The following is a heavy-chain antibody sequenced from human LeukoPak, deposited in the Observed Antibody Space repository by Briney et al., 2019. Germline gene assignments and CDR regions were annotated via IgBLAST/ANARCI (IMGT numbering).Heavy chain of an antibody. D-gene: IGHD6-13*01. V-gene: IGHV4-34*01. Sequence: PSETLSLTCAVYGGSFSGYYWSWIRQPPGKGLEWIGEINHSGSTNYNPSLKSRVTISVDTSKNQFSLKLNSVTAADTAVYYCARGRWHPSVRVDHWGQGTLVTVSS. CDR2: INHSGST. CDR3: ARGRWHPSVRVDH. J-gene: IGHJ4*02. CDR1: GGSFSGYY.